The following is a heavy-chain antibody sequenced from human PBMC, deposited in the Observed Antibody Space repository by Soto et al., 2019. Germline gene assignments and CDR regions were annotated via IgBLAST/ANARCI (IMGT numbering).Heavy chain of an antibody. CDR1: GFSLSTSGVG. J-gene: IGHJ4*02. D-gene: IGHD6-6*01. V-gene: IGHV2-5*02. Sequence: QITLKESGPTLVKPTQTLTLTCTFSGFSLSTSGVGVGWIRQSPGKALEWHALIYWDDDKRDSPFLKSRLTITKDTSKNQVVLTMTNMDPVDTATYYCAHSPYSSSSYYFDYWGQGTLVTVSS. CDR3: AHSPYSSSSYYFDY. CDR2: IYWDDDK.